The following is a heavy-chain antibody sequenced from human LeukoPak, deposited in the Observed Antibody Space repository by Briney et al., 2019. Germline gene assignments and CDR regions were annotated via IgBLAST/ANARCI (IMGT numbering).Heavy chain of an antibody. CDR2: ISGSGATT. D-gene: IGHD3-10*01. CDR1: GFTFSSYA. Sequence: GGSLRLSCAASGFTFSSYAMSWVRHAPGKGLEWVSAISGSGATTYYADSVKGRFTISRDKSNNTLYLQMNSLRGEDTAVYYCAKDYAYYYGSGIGGFEYWGQGTLVTVSS. J-gene: IGHJ4*02. CDR3: AKDYAYYYGSGIGGFEY. V-gene: IGHV3-23*01.